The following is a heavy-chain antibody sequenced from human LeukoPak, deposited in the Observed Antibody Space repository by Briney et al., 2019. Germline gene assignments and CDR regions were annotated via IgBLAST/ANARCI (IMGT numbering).Heavy chain of an antibody. CDR3: AKDQIVVVPAALDY. D-gene: IGHD2-2*01. V-gene: IGHV3-23*01. Sequence: PGASLRLSCAASGFTFSSYAMSWVRQAPGKGLEWVSAISGSGGSTYYADSVKGRFTISRDNSKNTLYLQMNRLRAEDTAVYYCAKDQIVVVPAALDYWGQGTLVTVSS. J-gene: IGHJ4*02. CDR2: ISGSGGST. CDR1: GFTFSSYA.